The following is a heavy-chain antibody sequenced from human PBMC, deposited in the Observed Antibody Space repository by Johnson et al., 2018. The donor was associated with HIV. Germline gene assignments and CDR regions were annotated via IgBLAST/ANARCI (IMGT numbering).Heavy chain of an antibody. Sequence: VQLVESGGGLVQPGGSLRLSCAASGFTVSSNYMSWVRQAPGKGLEWVSGINWNGGRTGYAGSVKGRSTISRDNAKNSLYLQMNSLRAEDTAVYYCARGSRYTYDNDDAYLLHAFDFWGQGTMVTVSS. CDR3: ARGSRYTYDNDDAYLLHAFDF. D-gene: IGHD3-22*01. V-gene: IGHV3-20*04. J-gene: IGHJ3*01. CDR1: GFTVSSNY. CDR2: INWNGGRT.